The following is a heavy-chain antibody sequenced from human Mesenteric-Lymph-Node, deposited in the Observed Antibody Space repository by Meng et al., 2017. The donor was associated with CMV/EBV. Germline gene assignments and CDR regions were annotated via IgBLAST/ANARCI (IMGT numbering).Heavy chain of an antibody. Sequence: ASVKVSCKASGYTFTTYGISWVRQAPGQGLEWMGWINPNSGGTNYAQKFQGRVTMTRDTSISTAYMELSRLRSDDTAVYYCARGPIVVVPAADDAFDIWGQGTMVTVSS. CDR3: ARGPIVVVPAADDAFDI. V-gene: IGHV1-2*02. CDR1: GYTFTTYG. J-gene: IGHJ3*02. CDR2: INPNSGGT. D-gene: IGHD2-2*01.